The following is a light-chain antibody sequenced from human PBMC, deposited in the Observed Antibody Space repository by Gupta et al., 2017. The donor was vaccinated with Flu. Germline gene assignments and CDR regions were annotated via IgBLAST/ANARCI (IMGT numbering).Light chain of an antibody. V-gene: IGLV2-14*01. CDR3: TSYTTSTTWV. J-gene: IGLJ3*02. CDR2: EVT. Sequence: QSALTPPASMSGSPGQSITISCTGTSSDIGNYNYVSWYQQHPGKTPKVMIYEVTYRPSGVSSRFSGSKSGNTASLTISGLQAEDEADYYCTSYTTSTTWVFGGGTKLTVL. CDR1: SSDIGNYNY.